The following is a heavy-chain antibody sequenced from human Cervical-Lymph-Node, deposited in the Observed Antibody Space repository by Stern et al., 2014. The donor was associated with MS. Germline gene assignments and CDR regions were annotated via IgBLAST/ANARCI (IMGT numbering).Heavy chain of an antibody. J-gene: IGHJ4*02. CDR3: ARGADYSDY. D-gene: IGHD5-12*01. CDR2: IRTKNGTT. CDR1: GYTFSSYG. Sequence: VQLVQSGGEVKQPGASVKASCKTSGYTFSSYGISWVRQASGKGLEWLGWIRTKNGTTNFGKKGKGRGNIDSEPSTNTAYMELRSLRSDDTAVYYCARGADYSDYWGQGTLVTVSS. V-gene: IGHV1-18*01.